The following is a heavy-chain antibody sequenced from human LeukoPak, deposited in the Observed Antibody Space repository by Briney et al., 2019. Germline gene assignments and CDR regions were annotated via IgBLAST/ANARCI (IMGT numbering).Heavy chain of an antibody. CDR1: GFTFGSFA. J-gene: IGHJ4*02. D-gene: IGHD6-19*01. CDR2: IFGSGGSP. CDR3: GKTTAGCSSGHKPAWPVDY. V-gene: IGHV3-23*01. Sequence: GGSLRLTCEASGFTFGSFAMYWVRQAPGKGLEWIAGIFGSGGSPHYADSVKGRFTISRDNFKSTVYLQINSLRAEDTAVYYCGKTTAGCSSGHKPAWPVDYWGQGTLVTVSS.